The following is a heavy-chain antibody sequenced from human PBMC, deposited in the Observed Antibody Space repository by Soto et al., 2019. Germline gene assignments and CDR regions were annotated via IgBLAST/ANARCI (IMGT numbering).Heavy chain of an antibody. CDR1: GGTFSSYT. V-gene: IGHV1-69*02. J-gene: IGHJ4*02. CDR3: ARHRWYQCGYFEY. CDR2: IIPILGIA. D-gene: IGHD2-15*01. Sequence: SVKVSCKASGGTFSSYTISWVRQAPGQGLEWMGRIIPILGIANYAQKFQGRVTITADKSTSTAYMELSSLRSEDTAMYYCARHRWYQCGYFEYWGQGTLVTVSS.